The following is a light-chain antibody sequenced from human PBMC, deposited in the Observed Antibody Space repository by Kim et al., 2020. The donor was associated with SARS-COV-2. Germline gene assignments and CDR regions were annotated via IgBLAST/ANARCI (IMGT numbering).Light chain of an antibody. CDR2: NDR. J-gene: IGLJ2*01. V-gene: IGLV3-21*04. CDR3: QVWDSSSDHVV. Sequence: ATGKTARITCEGNNIGSKSVHWYQQKAGQAPVLVIYNDRDRPSGIPERFSGSNSENTATLTINRVEVGDEADYYCQVWDSSSDHVVFGGGTQLTVL. CDR1: NIGSKS.